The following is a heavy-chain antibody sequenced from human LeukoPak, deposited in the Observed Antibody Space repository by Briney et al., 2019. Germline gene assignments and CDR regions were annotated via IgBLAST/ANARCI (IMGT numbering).Heavy chain of an antibody. V-gene: IGHV3-21*01. CDR3: ARGRAGRGYSYVIYYYYYMDV. Sequence: PGGSLRLSCAASGYTFSSYEMNWVRQAPGKGLEWVSSISSSSSYIYYADSVKGRFTISRDNAKNSLYLQMNSLRAEDTAVYYCARGRAGRGYSYVIYYYYYMDVWGKGTTVTVSS. CDR1: GYTFSSYE. J-gene: IGHJ6*03. D-gene: IGHD5-18*01. CDR2: ISSSSSYI.